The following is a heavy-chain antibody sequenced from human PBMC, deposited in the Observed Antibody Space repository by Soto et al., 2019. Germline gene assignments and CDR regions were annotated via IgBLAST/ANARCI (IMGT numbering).Heavy chain of an antibody. CDR2: ISYDGSNK. V-gene: IGHV3-30-3*01. CDR3: ARTSSGWPSQFDY. J-gene: IGHJ4*02. CDR1: GFTFSSYA. Sequence: QVQLVESGGGVVQPGRSLRLSCAASGFTFSSYAMHWVRQAPGKGLEWVAVISYDGSNKYYADSVKGRFTISRDNSKNTLYLQMNSLRAEDSAVYYCARTSSGWPSQFDYWGQGTLVTVSS. D-gene: IGHD6-19*01.